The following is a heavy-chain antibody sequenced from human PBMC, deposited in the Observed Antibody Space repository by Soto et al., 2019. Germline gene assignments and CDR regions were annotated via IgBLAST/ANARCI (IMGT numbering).Heavy chain of an antibody. V-gene: IGHV1-69*13. Sequence: GASVKVSCKASGGTFSSYAISWVRQAPGQGLEWMGGIIPIFGTANYAQKFQGRVTITADESTSTAYMELSSLRSEDTAVYYCASGELWYHYYGMDVWGQGITVTVS. J-gene: IGHJ6*02. D-gene: IGHD3-10*01. CDR1: GGTFSSYA. CDR3: ASGELWYHYYGMDV. CDR2: IIPIFGTA.